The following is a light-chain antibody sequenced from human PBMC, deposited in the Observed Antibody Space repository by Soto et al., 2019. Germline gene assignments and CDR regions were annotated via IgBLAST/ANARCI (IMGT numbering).Light chain of an antibody. V-gene: IGKV3-11*01. CDR2: RTS. CDR3: QQRSNWPSIT. J-gene: IGKJ5*01. Sequence: EIVMTQSPATLSVSPGERATLSCRASQSISSNLAWYQQKPGQAPRLLMFRTSNRATGIPARFSGSGSGTDFTLTISSLEPEDFAVYYCQQRSNWPSITFGQGTRLEI. CDR1: QSISSN.